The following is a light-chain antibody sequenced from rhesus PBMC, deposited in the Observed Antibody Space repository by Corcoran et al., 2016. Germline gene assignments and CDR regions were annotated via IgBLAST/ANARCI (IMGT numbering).Light chain of an antibody. CDR1: QSISSW. CDR2: KAS. Sequence: DIQMTQSPSSLSASVGDTVTITCRASQSISSWLDWYQQKPGKAPKHLIYKASSLQSGVPSRFSGSGSGTDFTLTISSLQPEDFATYYCLQYSSSPHSFGQGTKVEIK. J-gene: IGKJ2*01. V-gene: IGKV1-22*01. CDR3: LQYSSSPHS.